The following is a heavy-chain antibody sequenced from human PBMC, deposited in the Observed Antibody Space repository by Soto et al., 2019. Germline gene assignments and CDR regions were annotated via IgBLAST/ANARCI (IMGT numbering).Heavy chain of an antibody. Sequence: QVQLQESGPGLVKPSETLSLTCTVSGGSITRGGYYWSWIRQHPGKGLEWIGYIYNSGTTYYNPSLKSHITISLDTSKNQFSLKLTSVTAADTAVYYCARDPAPWGQGTLVTVSS. CDR3: ARDPAP. CDR2: IYNSGTT. J-gene: IGHJ5*02. V-gene: IGHV4-31*01. CDR1: GGSITRGGYY.